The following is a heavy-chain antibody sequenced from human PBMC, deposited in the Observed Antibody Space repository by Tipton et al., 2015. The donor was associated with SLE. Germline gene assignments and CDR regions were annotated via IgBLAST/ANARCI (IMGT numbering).Heavy chain of an antibody. CDR2: LSYSGST. D-gene: IGHD3-22*01. V-gene: IGHV4-39*07. CDR3: ASSPSEDYYDTTGFHFYFDH. CDR1: GGSIRSNTYF. Sequence: TLSLTCTVSGGSIRSNTYFWGYIRQPPGKALEWIGILSYSGSTSYNPSLESRVSISVDSSKNQFSLRLTSVTAADTAVYFCASSPSEDYYDTTGFHFYFDHWGQGTLVTVSS. J-gene: IGHJ4*02.